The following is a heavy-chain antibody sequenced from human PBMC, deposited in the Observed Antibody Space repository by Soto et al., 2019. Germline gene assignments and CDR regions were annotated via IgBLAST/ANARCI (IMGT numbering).Heavy chain of an antibody. Sequence: QVQLVESGGGLVKPGGSLRLSCAASGFTFSDYYMSWIRQAPGKGLEWISYISSSGATIYYADSVKGRFTMSRDNARNSLFLQMNSLRAEDMAVYYCASLRSWRVDYWGQGTLVTVSS. CDR1: GFTFSDYY. V-gene: IGHV3-11*01. CDR2: ISSSGATI. CDR3: ASLRSWRVDY. J-gene: IGHJ4*02. D-gene: IGHD1-26*01.